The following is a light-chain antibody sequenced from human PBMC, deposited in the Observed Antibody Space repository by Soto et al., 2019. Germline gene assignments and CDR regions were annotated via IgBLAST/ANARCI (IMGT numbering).Light chain of an antibody. V-gene: IGLV2-8*01. Sequence: QSALTQPPSASGSPGQSVTISCTGTSSDVGGYNYVSWYQQHPGKAPKLMIYEVSKRPSGVPDRFSGSKSGNTASLTVSGLPAEDEADYYCSSYAGSTLYVFGTGTKLTVL. J-gene: IGLJ1*01. CDR3: SSYAGSTLYV. CDR2: EVS. CDR1: SSDVGGYNY.